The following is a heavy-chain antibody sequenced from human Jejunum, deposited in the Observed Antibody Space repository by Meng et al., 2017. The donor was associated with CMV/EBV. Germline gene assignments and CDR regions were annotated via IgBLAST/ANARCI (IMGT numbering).Heavy chain of an antibody. J-gene: IGHJ4*02. V-gene: IGHV3-43D*03. CDR1: FDDYA. D-gene: IGHD3-3*01. CDR3: AKGHYDSWSGYHGIDY. Sequence: FDDYAMHWVRQAPGKGLEWVALISWAGDIIYYADSVKGRFTISRDNSKNSLYLHMNSLRAEDTAVYYCAKGHYDSWSGYHGIDYWGQGTLVTVSS. CDR2: ISWAGDII.